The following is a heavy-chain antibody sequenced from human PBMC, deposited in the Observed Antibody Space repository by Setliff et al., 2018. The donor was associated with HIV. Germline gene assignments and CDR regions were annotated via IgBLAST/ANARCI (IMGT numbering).Heavy chain of an antibody. D-gene: IGHD4-4*01. Sequence: HPGGSLRLSCAASGFTFSSYSMNWVRQAPGKGLEWVSYISSSSSTIYYADSVKGRFTISRDNSKKLVFLQVNSLRAEDTAVYYCARDIRAGNYPPYSYFYYMDVWGKGTTVTVSS. CDR2: ISSSSSTI. J-gene: IGHJ6*03. CDR3: ARDIRAGNYPPYSYFYYMDV. V-gene: IGHV3-48*01. CDR1: GFTFSSYS.